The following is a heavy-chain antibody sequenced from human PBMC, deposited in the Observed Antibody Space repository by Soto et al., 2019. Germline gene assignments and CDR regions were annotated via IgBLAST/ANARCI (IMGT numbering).Heavy chain of an antibody. CDR2: INPSGGST. CDR1: GYTFTSYY. CDR3: ARDAETTVTTTSFDY. Sequence: QVQLVQSGAEVKKPGASVKVSCKASGYTFTSYYMHWVRQAPGQGLEWMGIINPSGGSTSYAQKFPGRVTMTRDTSTSTVYMELSSLRSEDTAVYYCARDAETTVTTTSFDYWGQGTLVTVSS. D-gene: IGHD4-17*01. J-gene: IGHJ4*02. V-gene: IGHV1-46*03.